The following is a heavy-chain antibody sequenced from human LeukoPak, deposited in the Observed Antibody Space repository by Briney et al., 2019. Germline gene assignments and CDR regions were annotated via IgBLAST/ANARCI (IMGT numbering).Heavy chain of an antibody. CDR1: GFTFSSYA. J-gene: IGHJ4*02. D-gene: IGHD3-9*01. CDR2: ISGSGGST. V-gene: IGHV3-23*01. Sequence: PGGSLRLSCAASGFTFSSYAMSWASQPPGKGLEWVSAISGSGGSTYYADSVKGRFTISRDNSKNTLYLQMNSLRAEDTAVYYCAKDLAVVLRYFDWSRGTFDYWGQGTLVTVSP. CDR3: AKDLAVVLRYFDWSRGTFDY.